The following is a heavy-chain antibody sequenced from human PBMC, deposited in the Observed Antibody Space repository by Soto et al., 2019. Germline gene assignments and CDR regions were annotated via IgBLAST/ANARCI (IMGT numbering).Heavy chain of an antibody. J-gene: IGHJ4*02. CDR1: GFTFSSYA. CDR2: ISGSGGST. CDR3: ARAAGYYGSGRYYFDY. D-gene: IGHD3-10*01. V-gene: IGHV3-23*01. Sequence: EVQLLESGGGLVQPGGSLRLSCAASGFTFSSYAMSWVRQAPGKGLEWVSAISGSGGSTYYADSVKGRFTISRDNSKNSLYLQMNSLRAEDTAVYYCARAAGYYGSGRYYFDYWGQGTLVTVSS.